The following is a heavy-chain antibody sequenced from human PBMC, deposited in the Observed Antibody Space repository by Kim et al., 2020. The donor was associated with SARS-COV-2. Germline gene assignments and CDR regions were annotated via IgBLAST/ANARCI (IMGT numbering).Heavy chain of an antibody. CDR3: ARVGTLKATAGSKLHYFDV. V-gene: IGHV3-74*01. J-gene: IGHJ4*01. Sequence: GGSLRLSCAASGFTFSSSWMHWVRQAPGKGLVWVARISNDGSITSYADSVKGRFTISRDNAKNTLYLQMNSLRAEDTAVYYCARVGTLKATAGSKLHYFDVWGQGTQVTVSS. CDR2: ISNDGSIT. D-gene: IGHD6-13*01. CDR1: GFTFSSSW.